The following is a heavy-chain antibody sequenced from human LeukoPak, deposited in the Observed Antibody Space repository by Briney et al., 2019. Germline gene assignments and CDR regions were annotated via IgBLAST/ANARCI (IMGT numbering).Heavy chain of an antibody. V-gene: IGHV3-21*01. J-gene: IGHJ4*02. Sequence: GGSLRLSCAASGLTFSGYSMNWVRQAPGKELEWVSSISSSSSGIYYADSVKGRFTVSRDNAKNSLYLQMNSLRAEDTAVYYCARSKNPVEYYYDSRGYLGYWGQGTLVTVSS. D-gene: IGHD3-22*01. CDR1: GLTFSGYS. CDR2: ISSSSSGI. CDR3: ARSKNPVEYYYDSRGYLGY.